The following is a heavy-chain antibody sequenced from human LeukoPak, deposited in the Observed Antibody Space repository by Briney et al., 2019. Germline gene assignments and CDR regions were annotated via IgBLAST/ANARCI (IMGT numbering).Heavy chain of an antibody. D-gene: IGHD3-16*01. Sequence: GGSLRLSCAASGFTFDDYAMHWVRQAPGKGLEWVSGISWNSGSIGYADSVKGRFTISRDNAKSPLYLQMNSLRAEDTALYYCAMRSYVWGSYGPFDIWGQGTMVTVSS. CDR2: ISWNSGSI. CDR3: AMRSYVWGSYGPFDI. J-gene: IGHJ3*02. V-gene: IGHV3-9*01. CDR1: GFTFDDYA.